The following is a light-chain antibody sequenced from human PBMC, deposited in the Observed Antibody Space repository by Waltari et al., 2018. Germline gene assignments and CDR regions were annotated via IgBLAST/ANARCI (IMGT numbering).Light chain of an antibody. V-gene: IGKV4-1*01. CDR1: QSLLYTSNNKNY. J-gene: IGKJ2*01. CDR3: LQYLHTPRS. CDR2: WAS. Sequence: DVVMTQSPDSLAVSLGERATINCKSSQSLLYTSNNKNYLAWYQQKPGQPPKILIYWASIRESGVPDRFSGSGSGTDFTLTSSGLQAEDVASYFCLQYLHTPRSFGHGTTVEI.